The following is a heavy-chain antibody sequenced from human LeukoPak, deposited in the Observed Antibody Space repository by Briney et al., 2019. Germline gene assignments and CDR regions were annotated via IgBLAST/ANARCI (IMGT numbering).Heavy chain of an antibody. CDR1: GFTFSSYA. D-gene: IGHD3-16*01. J-gene: IGHJ4*02. CDR2: ISASGVST. V-gene: IGHV3-23*01. CDR3: TTWGYYDYVWGSYDY. Sequence: PGGSLRLSCAASGFTFSSYAMGWVRQAPGKGLEWVSSISASGVSTYFAASVRGRFTISRDNSKNTQYLQMNGLRAEDTAVYYCTTWGYYDYVWGSYDYWGQGTLVTVSS.